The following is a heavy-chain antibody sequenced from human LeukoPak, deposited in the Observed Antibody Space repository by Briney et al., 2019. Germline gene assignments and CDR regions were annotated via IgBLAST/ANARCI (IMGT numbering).Heavy chain of an antibody. J-gene: IGHJ4*02. V-gene: IGHV3-23*01. CDR3: AREDYYDSSGCFDY. CDR2: IGGSGGST. CDR1: GFTFSSYG. Sequence: GGSLRLSCAASGFTFSSYGMHWVRQAPGKGLEWVSTIGGSGGSTYYADSVKGRFTISRDDSQNTLYLQMNSLRAEDTAVYYCAREDYYDSSGCFDYWGQGTLVTVSS. D-gene: IGHD3-22*01.